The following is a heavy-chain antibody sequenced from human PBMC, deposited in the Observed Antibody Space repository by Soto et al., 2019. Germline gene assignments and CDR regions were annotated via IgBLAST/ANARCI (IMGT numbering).Heavy chain of an antibody. J-gene: IGHJ6*02. D-gene: IGHD3-10*01. CDR2: IYYSGRT. CDR3: ARAYGSGYMDV. V-gene: IGHV4-31*03. Sequence: QVQLQESGLGLVKPSQTLSLTCTVSGGSISSGGYYWSWIRQHPGKGLEWIGYIYYSGRTYYNPSLKSRVTISVDTSKNQFSLKRSSVTAADTAVYYCARAYGSGYMDVWGQGTTVTVSS. CDR1: GGSISSGGYY.